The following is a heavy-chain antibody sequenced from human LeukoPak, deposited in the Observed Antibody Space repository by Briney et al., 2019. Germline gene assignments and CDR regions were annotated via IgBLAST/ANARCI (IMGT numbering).Heavy chain of an antibody. V-gene: IGHV4-59*01. J-gene: IGHJ3*02. D-gene: IGHD3-9*01. CDR1: GGSISNYY. Sequence: SETLSLTCTVSGGSISNYYWSWIRQPPGKGLEWIGYISYSGSTKYNPSLKSRVTMSVGSSKNQVSLKLSSMTAADTAVYYCARGFDGPNAFDIWGQGTMVTVSS. CDR2: ISYSGST. CDR3: ARGFDGPNAFDI.